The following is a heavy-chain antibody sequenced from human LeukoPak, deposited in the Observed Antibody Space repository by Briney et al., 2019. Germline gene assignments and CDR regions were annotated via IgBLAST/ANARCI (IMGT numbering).Heavy chain of an antibody. Sequence: SETLSLTCTVSGGSISSFYWSWIRQPAGRGLEWIGRIYTSGITNYNPSLKSRVTMSVDTPKNQFSLKLSSVTAADTAVYYCASSGWTDAFDIWGQGTMVTVSS. CDR3: ASSGWTDAFDI. D-gene: IGHD6-19*01. CDR1: GGSISSFY. CDR2: IYTSGIT. V-gene: IGHV4-4*07. J-gene: IGHJ3*02.